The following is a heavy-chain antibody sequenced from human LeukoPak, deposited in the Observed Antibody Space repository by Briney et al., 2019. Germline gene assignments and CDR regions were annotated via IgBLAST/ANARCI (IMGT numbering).Heavy chain of an antibody. CDR3: ARDGVEMATRNYFDY. V-gene: IGHV1-18*01. CDR1: GGTFSSYG. J-gene: IGHJ4*02. CDR2: ISAYNGNT. D-gene: IGHD5-24*01. Sequence: GASVKVSCKASGGTFSSYGISWVRQAPGQGLEWMGWISAYNGNTNYAQKLQGRVTMTTDTSTSTAYMELRSLRSDDTAVYYCARDGVEMATRNYFDYWGQGTLVTVSS.